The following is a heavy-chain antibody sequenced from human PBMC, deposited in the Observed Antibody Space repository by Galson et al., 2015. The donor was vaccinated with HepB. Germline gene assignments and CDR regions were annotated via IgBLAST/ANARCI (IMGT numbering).Heavy chain of an antibody. Sequence: SLRLSCAASGFTFSSYSMNWVRQAPGKGLEWVSYISSSSSTIYYADSVKGRFTISRDNAKNSLYLQMNSLRAEDTAVYYCARVHGGPGAPYNWFDPWGQGTLVTVSS. D-gene: IGHD1-26*01. CDR2: ISSSSSTI. V-gene: IGHV3-48*01. CDR3: ARVHGGPGAPYNWFDP. CDR1: GFTFSSYS. J-gene: IGHJ5*02.